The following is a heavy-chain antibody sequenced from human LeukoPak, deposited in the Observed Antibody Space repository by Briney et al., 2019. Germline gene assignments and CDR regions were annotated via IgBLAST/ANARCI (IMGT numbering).Heavy chain of an antibody. CDR3: ARDSVEWYIFDY. D-gene: IGHD3-3*01. CDR2: TNRGGSST. V-gene: IGHV3-74*01. CDR1: GFTFSSYW. Sequence: GGSLRLSCAASGFTFSSYWMHWVRQAPGKGPVWVARTNRGGSSTDYADSVKGRFTISKDNAKNTLYLLMNSLRAEDTAVYYCARDSVEWYIFDYWGQGTLVTVSS. J-gene: IGHJ4*02.